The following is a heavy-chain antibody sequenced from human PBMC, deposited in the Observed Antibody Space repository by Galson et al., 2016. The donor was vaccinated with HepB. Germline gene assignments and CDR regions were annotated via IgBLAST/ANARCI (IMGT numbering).Heavy chain of an antibody. Sequence: SLRLSCAASGFNFSNYGMHWVRQAPGKGLEWVAIISTDGNNKHYGDSVKGRFTISRDNSKKTLYLQMRSLRTEDTAVYYCAKDGHYDVLTGYSYYFDYWGQGTLVTVSS. D-gene: IGHD3-9*01. CDR1: GFNFSNYG. V-gene: IGHV3-30*18. J-gene: IGHJ4*02. CDR3: AKDGHYDVLTGYSYYFDY. CDR2: ISTDGNNK.